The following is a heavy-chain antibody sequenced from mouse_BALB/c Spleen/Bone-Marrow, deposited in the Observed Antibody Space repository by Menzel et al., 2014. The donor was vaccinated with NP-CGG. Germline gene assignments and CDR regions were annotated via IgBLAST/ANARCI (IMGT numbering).Heavy chain of an antibody. V-gene: IGHV5-17*02. D-gene: IGHD2-14*01. J-gene: IGHJ4*01. Sequence: EVKLMESGGGLVQPGGSRKLSCAASGFTFSSFGMHWVRQAPEKGLEWVAYISSGSSTIYYADTVKGRFTISRDNPKNTLSLQMTSLRSEDTAMYYCARWRYGYAMDYWGQGTSVTVSS. CDR3: ARWRYGYAMDY. CDR1: GFTFSSFG. CDR2: ISSGSSTI.